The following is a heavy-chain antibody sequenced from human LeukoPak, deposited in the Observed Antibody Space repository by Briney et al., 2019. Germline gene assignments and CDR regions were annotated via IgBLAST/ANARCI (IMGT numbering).Heavy chain of an antibody. J-gene: IGHJ3*02. CDR1: GFTFSSYS. V-gene: IGHV3-21*01. Sequence: GGFLRLSCAASGFTFSSYSMNWVRQAPGKGLEWVSSISSGSTYMYYADSVKGRFTISRDNAQNSMYLQMNSLRAEDTAVYYCGRVGGRSKAAKGDAFDIWGQGTMVVVSS. CDR2: ISSGSTYM. CDR3: GRVGGRSKAAKGDAFDI. D-gene: IGHD6-6*01.